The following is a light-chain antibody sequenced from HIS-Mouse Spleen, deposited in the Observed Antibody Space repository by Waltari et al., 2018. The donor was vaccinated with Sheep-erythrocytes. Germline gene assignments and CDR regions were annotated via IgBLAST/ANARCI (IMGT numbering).Light chain of an antibody. CDR1: SPNIGSNT. J-gene: IGLJ2*01. Sequence: QSVLTQPPSASGTPGQRVTISCSGSSPNIGSNTVTWYQQRPGTAPNLLIYSNNQRPSGVPDRFSGSKSGTSASLAISGLQSEDEADYYCAAWDDSLNGVVFGGGTKLTVL. V-gene: IGLV1-44*01. CDR2: SNN. CDR3: AAWDDSLNGVV.